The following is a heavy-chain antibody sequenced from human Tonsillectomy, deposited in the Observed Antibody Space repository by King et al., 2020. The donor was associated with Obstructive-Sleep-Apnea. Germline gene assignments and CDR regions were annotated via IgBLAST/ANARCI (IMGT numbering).Heavy chain of an antibody. J-gene: IGHJ4*02. CDR1: GGSISSYH. CDR3: ARHPRHSGYDLDYFDF. D-gene: IGHD5-12*01. Sequence: QLQESGPGLVKPSETLSLTCTVSGGSISSYHWSWIRQPPGKGLEWIGYISYTGSTNDNPFLESRVTISVDTSKNQFSLRLSSVTAADTALYYCARHPRHSGYDLDYFDFWGQGTLVTVSS. V-gene: IGHV4-59*08. CDR2: ISYTGST.